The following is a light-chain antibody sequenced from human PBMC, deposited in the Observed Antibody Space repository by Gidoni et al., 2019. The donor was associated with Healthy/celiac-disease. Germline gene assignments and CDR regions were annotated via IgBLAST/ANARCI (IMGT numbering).Light chain of an antibody. J-gene: IGKJ2*04. V-gene: IGKV3-20*01. CDR2: GAS. CDR1: QSVSSSY. CDR3: QQYGSSLCS. Sequence: EIVLTHSPGTLSLSPGERATLSCRASQSVSSSYLAWYQQKPGQAPRLLIYGASSRATGIPDRFCGSGSGTDFTLTISRLEPEDFAVYYCQQYGSSLCSFGQGTKLEIK.